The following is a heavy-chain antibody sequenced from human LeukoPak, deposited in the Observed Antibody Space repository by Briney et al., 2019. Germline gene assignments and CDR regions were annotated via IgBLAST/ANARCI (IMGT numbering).Heavy chain of an antibody. J-gene: IGHJ4*02. CDR2: VHSSGST. CDR3: ARSKGDYGSGSLGY. CDR1: GGPISSGNYY. Sequence: SETLSLTCTVSGGPISSGNYYWNWIRQPAGKGLEWIGRVHSSGSTNHNPSLKRRVTISRDTSKNQFSLIVSSVTAADTAMYFCARSKGDYGSGSLGYWGQGTLVTVSS. D-gene: IGHD3-10*01. V-gene: IGHV4-61*02.